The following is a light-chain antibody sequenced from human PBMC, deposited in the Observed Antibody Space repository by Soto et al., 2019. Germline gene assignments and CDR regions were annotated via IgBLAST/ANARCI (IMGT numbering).Light chain of an antibody. Sequence: DIQMTQSPPSLSASVGDRVTITCQAGHDIVNSLNWYQDKPGQAPKLVIYDAYNLETGVPSTSSGTGYGPDFTFTISSLRPEDIATYYCQKSDHLPLFGPGTKVDIK. CDR2: DAY. V-gene: IGKV1-33*01. CDR3: QKSDHLPL. CDR1: HDIVNS. J-gene: IGKJ3*01.